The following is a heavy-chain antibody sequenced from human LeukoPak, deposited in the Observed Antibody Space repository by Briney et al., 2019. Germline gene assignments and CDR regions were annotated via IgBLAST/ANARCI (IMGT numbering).Heavy chain of an antibody. CDR2: IRSKTNNYAT. D-gene: IGHD3-16*01. V-gene: IGHV3-73*01. Sequence: GGSLKLSCVGSGITLSGSAIHWVRQASGKGLEWIGRIRSKTNNYATAYAASVTGRFTISRDDSKNAAYLQMDSLKTEDTAVYYCKGGGHGSHTDYWGQGTRVTVSS. CDR1: GITLSGSA. J-gene: IGHJ4*02. CDR3: KGGGHGSHTDY.